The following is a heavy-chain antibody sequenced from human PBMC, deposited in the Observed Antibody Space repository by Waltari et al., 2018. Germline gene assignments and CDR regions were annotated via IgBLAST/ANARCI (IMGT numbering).Heavy chain of an antibody. J-gene: IGHJ4*02. Sequence: EVQLVESGGGLLQPGGSLRLSCAASGFPPRRYWMPWVRQAPGKGLVWVSRIKGDGRSTSYADSVKGRFTISRDNAKNTLYLQMRSLTADDTAVYYCARGPTSSGFFVGDYWGQGTLVSVSS. CDR2: IKGDGRST. D-gene: IGHD6-25*01. CDR1: GFPPRRYW. CDR3: ARGPTSSGFFVGDY. V-gene: IGHV3-74*01.